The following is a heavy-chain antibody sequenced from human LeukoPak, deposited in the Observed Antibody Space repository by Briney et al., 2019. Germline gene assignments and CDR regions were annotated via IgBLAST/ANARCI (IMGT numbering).Heavy chain of an antibody. CDR2: INHSGST. CDR1: GGSFSGYY. V-gene: IGHV4-34*01. J-gene: IGHJ1*01. Sequence: SETLSLTCAVYGGSFSGYYWSWIRQPPGKGLEWIGEINHSGSTNYNPSLKSRVTISVDTSKNQFSLKLSSVTAADTAVYYCASYDYYDSSGYGRAEYFQHWGQGTLVTVSS. CDR3: ASYDYYDSSGYGRAEYFQH. D-gene: IGHD3-22*01.